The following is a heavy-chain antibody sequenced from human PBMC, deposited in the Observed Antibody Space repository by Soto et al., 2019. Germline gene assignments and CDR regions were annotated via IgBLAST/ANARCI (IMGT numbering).Heavy chain of an antibody. D-gene: IGHD2-15*01. CDR3: ARRYCRRGSCYLFDS. CDR1: GGSVSSDSYY. V-gene: IGHV4-61*01. J-gene: IGHJ4*02. Sequence: SETLSLTCTVSGGSVSSDSYYWSWIRQPPGKGLEWIGYIYYTGGTNYNPSLKGRVTMSLDTSKNQFSLKLRSVAAADTAVFFCARRYCRRGSCYLFDSWGQGTLVTVYS. CDR2: IYYTGGT.